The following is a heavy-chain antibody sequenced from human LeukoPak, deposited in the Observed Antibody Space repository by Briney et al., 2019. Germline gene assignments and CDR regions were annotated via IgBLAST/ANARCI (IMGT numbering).Heavy chain of an antibody. V-gene: IGHV4-34*01. J-gene: IGHJ5*02. D-gene: IGHD6-25*01. CDR3: ARGQVPAARGYNWFDP. CDR2: INARGDT. CDR1: GWSFNDYY. Sequence: SETLSLTCAVYGWSFNDYYWNWIRQPPGKGLEWIGEINARGDTNFNPSFKSRVTISVDTSKSQFALRLTSMIAADTAVYYCARGQVPAARGYNWFDPWGQGTLVTVSS.